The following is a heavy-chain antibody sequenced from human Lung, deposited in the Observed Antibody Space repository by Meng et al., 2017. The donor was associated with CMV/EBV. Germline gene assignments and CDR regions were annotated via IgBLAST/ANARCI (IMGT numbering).Heavy chain of an antibody. V-gene: IGHV3-43D*03. J-gene: IGHJ6*02. Sequence: GESLKISCAASGFTFDNHAMHWVRQAPRKGLEWVSLISWDGGSTSYADSVKGRFTISRDNSKNSLFLQMNSLRPEDSALYYCAKDHDSSWRIMDVWGQGTTVTVSS. D-gene: IGHD3-22*01. CDR3: AKDHDSSWRIMDV. CDR1: GFTFDNHA. CDR2: ISWDGGST.